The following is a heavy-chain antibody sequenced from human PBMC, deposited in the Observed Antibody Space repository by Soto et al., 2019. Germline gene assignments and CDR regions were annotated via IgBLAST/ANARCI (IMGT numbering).Heavy chain of an antibody. V-gene: IGHV3-53*01. CDR3: ARGGGGLVVPAATFDY. CDR2: IHPGGDT. D-gene: IGHD2-2*01. CDR1: GFTVSSNY. J-gene: IGHJ4*02. Sequence: SLRLSCAASGFTVSSNYISWVRQAPGKGLEWVSSIHPGGDTFYADSVKGRFSFSRDNSKNTVYLQMNSLRVEDTAVYYCARGGGGLVVPAATFDYWGQGTLVTV.